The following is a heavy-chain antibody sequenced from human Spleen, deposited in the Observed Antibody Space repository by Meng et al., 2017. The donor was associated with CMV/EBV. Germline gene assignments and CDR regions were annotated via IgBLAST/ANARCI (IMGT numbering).Heavy chain of an antibody. Sequence: SCAASGFTCSSYAMSWVRQAPGKGLEWVSTISRSGGSTYHADSVKGRFTISRDNSKNTVYLQMNSLRAEDTAVYYCAKKYQLLSYLDYWGQGTLVTVSS. CDR1: GFTCSSYA. CDR3: AKKYQLLSYLDY. V-gene: IGHV3-23*01. CDR2: ISRSGGST. J-gene: IGHJ4*02. D-gene: IGHD2-2*01.